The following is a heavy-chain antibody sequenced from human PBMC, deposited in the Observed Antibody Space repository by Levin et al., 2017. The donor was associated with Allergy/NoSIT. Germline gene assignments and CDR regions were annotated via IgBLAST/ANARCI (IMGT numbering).Heavy chain of an antibody. CDR1: GFTFSSYA. V-gene: IGHV3-23*01. J-gene: IGHJ4*02. Sequence: LGESLKISCAASGFTFSSYAVSWVRQAPGKGLEWVSLISGSGGTTYYTDSVKGRFTISRDTSKNTLYLQMDSLRAEDTAVYYCAKDESGRYYSLDSWGQGTLVTVSS. D-gene: IGHD1-26*01. CDR3: AKDESGRYYSLDS. CDR2: ISGSGGTT.